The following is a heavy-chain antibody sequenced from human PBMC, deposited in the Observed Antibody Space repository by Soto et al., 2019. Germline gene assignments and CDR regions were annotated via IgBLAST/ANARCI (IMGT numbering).Heavy chain of an antibody. V-gene: IGHV1-69*06. CDR2: IIPIFGTA. J-gene: IGHJ4*02. CDR3: ARAQGVRYSSCWYGGEYYFDY. D-gene: IGHD6-19*01. Sequence: QVQLVQSGAEVKKPGSSVKVSCKASGGTFSSYAISWVRQAPGQGLEWMGGIIPIFGTANYAQKFQGRVTITADKSTSTGYIELSSLRSEDKSVYYCARAQGVRYSSCWYGGEYYFDYWGQGTLVTGSS. CDR1: GGTFSSYA.